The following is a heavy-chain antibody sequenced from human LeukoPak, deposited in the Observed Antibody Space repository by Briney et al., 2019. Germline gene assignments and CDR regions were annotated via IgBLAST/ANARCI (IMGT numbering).Heavy chain of an antibody. CDR2: INHNGNVN. D-gene: IGHD7-27*01. Sequence: GGSLRLSCAASGFTFSSYWMNWARQAPGKGLEWVASINHNGNVNYYVDSVKGRFTISRDNAKNSLYLQMNSLRVEDTAVYYCAIDPNWGTHSWGQGVLVTVSS. CDR1: GFTFSSYW. CDR3: AIDPNWGTHS. V-gene: IGHV3-7*03. J-gene: IGHJ4*02.